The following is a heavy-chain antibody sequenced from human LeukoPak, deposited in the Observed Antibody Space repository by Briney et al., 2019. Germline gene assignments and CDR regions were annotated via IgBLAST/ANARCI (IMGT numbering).Heavy chain of an antibody. V-gene: IGHV3-49*04. D-gene: IGHD6-19*01. J-gene: IGHJ3*02. CDR2: ISSKAYGGTT. CDR3: TSSKQCLVRVGVNAFDI. Sequence: PGRSLRLSCTASGFTFGDYAMSWVRQAPGKGLEWVGFISSKAYGGTTEYAASVKGRFTISRDDSKSIAYLQMNSLKTEDTAVYYCTSSKQCLVRVGVNAFDIWGQGTMVTVSS. CDR1: GFTFGDYA.